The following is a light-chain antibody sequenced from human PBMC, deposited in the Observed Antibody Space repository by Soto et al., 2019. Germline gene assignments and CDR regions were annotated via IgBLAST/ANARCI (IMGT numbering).Light chain of an antibody. V-gene: IGLV2-8*01. CDR1: SSDVGGYNY. CDR2: EVS. Sequence: QSALTQPPSASGSPGQSVTLSCTGTSSDVGGYNYVSWYQQHPGKAPKLMIYEVSKRPSGVPYRFSGSKSGNTASLTVSGLQAEDEADYYCSSYAGSNNVVFGGGTKVTVL. J-gene: IGLJ2*01. CDR3: SSYAGSNNVV.